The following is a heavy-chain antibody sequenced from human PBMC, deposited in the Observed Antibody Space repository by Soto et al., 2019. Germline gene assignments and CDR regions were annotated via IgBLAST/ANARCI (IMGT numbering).Heavy chain of an antibody. J-gene: IGHJ4*02. CDR2: INPILSMS. V-gene: IGHV1-69*02. CDR1: GDTFTFYS. D-gene: IGHD3-10*01. Sequence: QVQLVQSGAEVKRPGSSVKVICKASGDTFTFYSINWVRHAPGLGLEWMGRINPILSMSNYAQRFQGRVTMTADKSTSTAYMELSSLRSEDTAIYYCASSYGAGYRAFDYWGQGALVTVSS. CDR3: ASSYGAGYRAFDY.